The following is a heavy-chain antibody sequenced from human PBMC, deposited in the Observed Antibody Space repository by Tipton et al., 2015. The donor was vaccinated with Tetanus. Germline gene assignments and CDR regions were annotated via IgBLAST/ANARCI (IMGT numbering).Heavy chain of an antibody. CDR2: IIPVFGTG. CDR1: GGTFSSSA. D-gene: IGHD5-12*01. Sequence: QLVQSGAEVKKPGSSVKVSCKASGGTFSSSAISWVRQAPGQGLEWMGGIIPVFGTGNYAQKFQGRVTMTADESTSTVYMELSSLRSEDTAVYYCVRDHSGYDYSVDWGQGTLVIVSS. V-gene: IGHV1-69*01. J-gene: IGHJ4*02. CDR3: VRDHSGYDYSVD.